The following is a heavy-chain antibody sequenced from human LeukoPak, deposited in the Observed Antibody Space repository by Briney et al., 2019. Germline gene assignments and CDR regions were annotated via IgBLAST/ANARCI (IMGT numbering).Heavy chain of an antibody. CDR3: AREGLPYSADY. J-gene: IGHJ4*02. Sequence: AGSLRLSCAASGFKFSSYWMRWLRQTPAQGLEWVANIKGDGSQINYLDSVKGRFTISRDNARNSLSLQMNSLTADDTGVYYCAREGLPYSADYWGQGTLVTVSS. D-gene: IGHD1-26*01. CDR1: GFKFSSYW. CDR2: IKGDGSQI. V-gene: IGHV3-7*01.